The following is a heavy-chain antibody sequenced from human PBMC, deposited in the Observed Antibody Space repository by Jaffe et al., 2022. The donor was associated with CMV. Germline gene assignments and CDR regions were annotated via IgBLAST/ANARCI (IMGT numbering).Heavy chain of an antibody. CDR3: AKDRYYYDSLFLLNNWFDP. D-gene: IGHD3-22*01. Sequence: EVQLLESGGGLVQPGGSLRLSCAASGFTFSSYAMSWVRQAPGKGLEWVSAISGSGGSTYYADSVKGRFTISRDNSKNTLYLQMNSLRAEDTAVYYCAKDRYYYDSLFLLNNWFDPWGQGTLVTVSS. CDR1: GFTFSSYA. J-gene: IGHJ5*02. V-gene: IGHV3-23*01. CDR2: ISGSGGST.